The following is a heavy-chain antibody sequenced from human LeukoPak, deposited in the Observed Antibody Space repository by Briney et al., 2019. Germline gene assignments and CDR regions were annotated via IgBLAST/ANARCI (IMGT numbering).Heavy chain of an antibody. J-gene: IGHJ4*02. CDR2: IIPIFGTA. CDR1: GGTFSSYA. Sequence: SVKVSCKASGGTFSSYAISWVRQAPGQGLEWMGGIIPIFGTANYAQKFQGRVTITTDEPTSTVYMELSSLRSEDTAVYYCAREGYSGPSGWGIDYWGQGTLVTVSS. CDR3: AREGYSGPSGWGIDY. D-gene: IGHD6-19*01. V-gene: IGHV1-69*05.